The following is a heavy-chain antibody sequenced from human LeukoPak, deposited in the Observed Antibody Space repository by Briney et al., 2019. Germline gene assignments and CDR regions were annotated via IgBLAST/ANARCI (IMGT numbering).Heavy chain of an antibody. V-gene: IGHV1-18*01. J-gene: IGHJ4*02. CDR2: ISAYNGNT. D-gene: IGHD2-15*01. CDR1: GYTFTNFS. CDR3: SRSGPGSCSGGSCYSNY. Sequence: ASVKVSCKASGYTFTNFSISWVRQAPGQGLEWMGWISAYNGNTNYAQKLQGRITMTTDTSTNTAYMELRSLRSDDTAVYYCSRSGPGSCSGGSCYSNYWGQGTLVTVSS.